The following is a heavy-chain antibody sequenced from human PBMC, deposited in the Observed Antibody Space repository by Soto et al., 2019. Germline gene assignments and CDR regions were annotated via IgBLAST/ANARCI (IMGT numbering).Heavy chain of an antibody. CDR3: ARGRGMVATTGY. CDR1: GFTFSSYA. J-gene: IGHJ4*02. CDR2: ISYDGSNK. V-gene: IGHV3-30-3*01. Sequence: QVQLVESGGGVVQPGRSLRLSCAASGFTFSSYAMHWVRQAPGKGLEWVAVISYDGSNKYYADSVKGRFTISRDNSKNTLYLQMNSLGAEDTAVYYCARGRGMVATTGYWGQGTLVTVSS. D-gene: IGHD5-12*01.